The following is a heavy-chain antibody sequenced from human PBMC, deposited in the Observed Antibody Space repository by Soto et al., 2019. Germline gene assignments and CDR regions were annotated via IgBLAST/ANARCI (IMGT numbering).Heavy chain of an antibody. D-gene: IGHD7-27*01. V-gene: IGHV1-69*01. CDR3: AAELGLGKLSVV. Sequence: QVQVVQSGVEVRRPGSSVKVSCKASGDTFKNCVISWVRQAPGQGLEWMGGIIPLFGTTDFAQRFQGRLTITTDEPTTTAYMDLSRLRSEDTATYYCAAELGLGKLSVVWGQGTTVIVSS. CDR1: GDTFKNCV. CDR2: IIPLFGTT. J-gene: IGHJ6*02.